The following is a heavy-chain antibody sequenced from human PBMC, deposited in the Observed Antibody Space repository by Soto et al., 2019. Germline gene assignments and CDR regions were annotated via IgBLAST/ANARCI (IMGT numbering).Heavy chain of an antibody. CDR3: ARMGDVNNFYFDY. CDR2: IFSNDEK. Sequence: QVTLKESGPVLVKPTETLTLTCTVSGFSLSNARMGVSWIRQPPGKALEWLAHIFSNDEKSYSTSLKSRLTISKDTSKSQVVLTMTNMDPVDTATYYCARMGDVNNFYFDYWGQGTLVTVSS. V-gene: IGHV2-26*01. CDR1: GFSLSNARMG. D-gene: IGHD3-16*01. J-gene: IGHJ4*02.